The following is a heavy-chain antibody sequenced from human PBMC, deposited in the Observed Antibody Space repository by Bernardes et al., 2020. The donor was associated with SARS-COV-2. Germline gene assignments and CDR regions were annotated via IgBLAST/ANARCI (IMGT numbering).Heavy chain of an antibody. J-gene: IGHJ3*02. Sequence: ASVKVSCKASGYTFTSYDINWVRQATGQGLEWMGWMNPNSGNTGYAQKFQGRVTMTRNTSISTAYMELSSLRSEDTAVYYCARPWLSHSSWQPLDAFDIWGQGTMVTVSS. CDR1: GYTFTSYD. V-gene: IGHV1-8*01. D-gene: IGHD6-13*01. CDR2: MNPNSGNT. CDR3: ARPWLSHSSWQPLDAFDI.